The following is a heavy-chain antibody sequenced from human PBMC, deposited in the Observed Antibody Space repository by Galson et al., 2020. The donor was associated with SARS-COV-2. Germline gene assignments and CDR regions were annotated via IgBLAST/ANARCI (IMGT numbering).Heavy chain of an antibody. Sequence: SGPTLVKPTQTLTLTCTFSGFSLASTGMRVSWIRQPPGKALEWLARIDWDDDKYYSASLKTRLTVSKDTSNNQVVLTMTNMDPVDTATYYCARSTGKYDYGSGGYYYYAMDVWGQGTTVTVSS. CDR2: IDWDDDK. D-gene: IGHD3-10*01. V-gene: IGHV2-70*04. CDR3: ARSTGKYDYGSGGYYYYAMDV. CDR1: GFSLASTGMR. J-gene: IGHJ6*02.